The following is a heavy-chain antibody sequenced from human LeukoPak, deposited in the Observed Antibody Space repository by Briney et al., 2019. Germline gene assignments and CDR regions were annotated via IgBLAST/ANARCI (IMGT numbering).Heavy chain of an antibody. CDR2: IIPIFGTA. CDR1: GGTFSSYA. Sequence: SVKVSCKASGGTFSSYAISWVRQAPGQGLEWMGGIIPIFGTANYAQKFQGRVTITTDESTSTAYMELSSLRSEDTAVYYCASTNRNYVYFDYWGQGTLVTVSS. CDR3: ASTNRNYVYFDY. D-gene: IGHD1-7*01. V-gene: IGHV1-69*05. J-gene: IGHJ4*02.